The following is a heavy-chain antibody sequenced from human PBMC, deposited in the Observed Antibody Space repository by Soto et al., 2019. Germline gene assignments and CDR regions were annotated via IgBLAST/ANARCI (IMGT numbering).Heavy chain of an antibody. CDR1: GGSISSGGYY. V-gene: IGHV4-31*03. CDR2: IYYSGST. D-gene: IGHD3-22*01. CDR3: AANILYYDSRQGAFDI. J-gene: IGHJ3*02. Sequence: PSETLSLTCTVSGGSISSGGYYWSWIRQHPGKGLEWIGYIYYSGSTYYNPSLKSRVTISVDTSKNQFSLKLSSVTAADTAVYYCAANILYYDSRQGAFDIWGQGTMVTVSS.